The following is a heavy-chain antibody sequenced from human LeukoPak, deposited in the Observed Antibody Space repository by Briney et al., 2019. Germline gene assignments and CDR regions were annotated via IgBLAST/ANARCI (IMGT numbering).Heavy chain of an antibody. CDR2: ISGGGGGT. D-gene: IGHD4-11*01. Sequence: GGSLRLSCAASGFTFSSYAMSWVRQAPGKGLEWVSVISGGGGGTYYVDSVKGRFTISRDNSKNTLYLQMNSLRAEDTAVYYCAKGPYDYLFDYWGQGTLVTVSS. V-gene: IGHV3-23*01. CDR1: GFTFSSYA. J-gene: IGHJ4*02. CDR3: AKGPYDYLFDY.